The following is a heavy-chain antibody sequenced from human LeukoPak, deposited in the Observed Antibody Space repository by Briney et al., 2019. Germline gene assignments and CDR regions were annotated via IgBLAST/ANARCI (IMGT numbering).Heavy chain of an antibody. Sequence: GSLRLSCAASGFTFSSYGMHWVRQAPGKGLEWVAVISYDGSNKYYADSVKGRFTISRDNSKNTLYLQMNSLRAEDTAVYYCAKGAYSSVSWGPNWFDPWGQGTLVTVSS. V-gene: IGHV3-30*18. J-gene: IGHJ5*02. D-gene: IGHD6-19*01. CDR2: ISYDGSNK. CDR1: GFTFSSYG. CDR3: AKGAYSSVSWGPNWFDP.